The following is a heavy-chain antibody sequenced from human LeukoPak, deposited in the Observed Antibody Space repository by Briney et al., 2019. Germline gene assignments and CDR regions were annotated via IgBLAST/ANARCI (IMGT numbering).Heavy chain of an antibody. Sequence: ASVKVSRKASGYTFTGYYMHWVRQAPGQGLEWMGWINPNSGGTNYAQKFQGRVTMTRDTSISTAYMELSRLRSDDTAVYYCAGPACGSTTCYGDDTFDIWGQGTMVTVSS. CDR2: INPNSGGT. J-gene: IGHJ3*02. V-gene: IGHV1-2*02. CDR1: GYTFTGYY. CDR3: AGPACGSTTCYGDDTFDI. D-gene: IGHD2-2*01.